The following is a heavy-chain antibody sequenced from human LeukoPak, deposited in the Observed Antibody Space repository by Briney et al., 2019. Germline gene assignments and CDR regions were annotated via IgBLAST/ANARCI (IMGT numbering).Heavy chain of an antibody. CDR3: ARRAAGTTRWFDP. J-gene: IGHJ5*02. Sequence: GESLKISCKGSGYTFTTYWIGWVRQMRGKGLEWMGIIYPGDSDTKYSPSFQGQVTISADKSISIAYLQWSSLKASDTAMYYCARRAAGTTRWFDPWGQGTLVTVSS. D-gene: IGHD6-13*01. CDR2: IYPGDSDT. CDR1: GYTFTTYW. V-gene: IGHV5-51*01.